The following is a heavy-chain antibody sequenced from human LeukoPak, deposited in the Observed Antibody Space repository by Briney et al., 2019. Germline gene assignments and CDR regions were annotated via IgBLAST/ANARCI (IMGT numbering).Heavy chain of an antibody. CDR1: GGTFSSYA. D-gene: IGHD6-13*01. V-gene: IGHV1-69*05. CDR3: SNRGIAAAGPLFDY. J-gene: IGHJ4*02. CDR2: IIPIFGTA. Sequence: SVKVSCKASGGTFSSYAISWVRQAPGQGLEWMGRIIPIFGTANYSQKFQGGVTITTDESTSTAYMELSSLRSDDTAVYYCSNRGIAAAGPLFDYWGQGTLVTVSS.